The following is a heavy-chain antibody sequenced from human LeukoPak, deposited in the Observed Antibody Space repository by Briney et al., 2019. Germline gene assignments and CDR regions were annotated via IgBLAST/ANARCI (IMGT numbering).Heavy chain of an antibody. V-gene: IGHV3-23*01. CDR2: ISGSGGST. Sequence: GGSLRLSCVASGFTFSNYAMSWVRQTPGKGLEWVSSISGSGGSTHYADSVKGRFTISRDNSKNILYLQMNSLRAEDTAVYYCAKDEIAVAGTDYWGQGTLVTVSS. J-gene: IGHJ4*02. CDR1: GFTFSNYA. D-gene: IGHD6-19*01. CDR3: AKDEIAVAGTDY.